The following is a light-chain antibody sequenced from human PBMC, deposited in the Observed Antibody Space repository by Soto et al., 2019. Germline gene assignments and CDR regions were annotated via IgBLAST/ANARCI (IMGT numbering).Light chain of an antibody. CDR1: QNIHTN. CDR3: QPPYTSPRR. J-gene: IGKJ5*01. Sequence: VMNQSPTTLAVSPGERATRACRAGQNIHTNLAWYKQKPGQAPRLLFYGASTGATGLPARFSGRGSGTESTLPLNRPPAQACALSYCQPPYTSPRRFAQGTRLEIK. CDR2: GAS. V-gene: IGKV3-15*01.